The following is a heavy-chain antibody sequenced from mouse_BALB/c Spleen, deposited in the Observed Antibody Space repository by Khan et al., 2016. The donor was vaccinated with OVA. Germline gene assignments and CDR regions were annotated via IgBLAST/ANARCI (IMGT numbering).Heavy chain of an antibody. CDR2: ISTFYGDA. J-gene: IGHJ3*01. Sequence: QVQLQQSGAELVRPGVSVKISCKGSGYTFTDFAMHWVKQSHAKSLEWIGVISTFYGDATYNQMFKDKATMTVDKSSSTAYMELVSLTSEDSAIDYCARGSGNSRFAYWGQGTLVTVSA. D-gene: IGHD1-3*01. CDR3: ARGSGNSRFAY. CDR1: GYTFTDFA. V-gene: IGHV1S137*01.